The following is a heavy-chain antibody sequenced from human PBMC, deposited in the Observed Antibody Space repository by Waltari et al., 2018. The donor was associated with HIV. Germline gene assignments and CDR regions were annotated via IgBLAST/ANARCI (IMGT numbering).Heavy chain of an antibody. CDR2: INAYSHNR. Sequence: QAQLIQSGPEAKKPGASVKVSCQASGFDFRSYGVNWVRRTPGQGFEWLGWINAYSHNRNYTEGRITLTTNTSANTATLELRSLRPDDTGTYYCARVRGAKWPASDYGMDVWGQGTAVSVSS. CDR3: ARVRGAKWPASDYGMDV. D-gene: IGHD3-16*01. V-gene: IGHV1-18*01. J-gene: IGHJ6*02. CDR1: GFDFRSYG.